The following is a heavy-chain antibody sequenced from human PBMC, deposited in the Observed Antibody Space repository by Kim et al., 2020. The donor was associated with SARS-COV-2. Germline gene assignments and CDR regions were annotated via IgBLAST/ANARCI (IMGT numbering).Heavy chain of an antibody. CDR1: GGSISSGSYY. D-gene: IGHD1-26*01. CDR3: ARDSGSYGWFDP. CDR2: IYTSGST. V-gene: IGHV4-61*02. Sequence: SETLSLTCTVSGGSISSGSYYWSWIRQPAGKGLEWIGRIYTSGSTNYNPSLKSRVTISVDTSKNQFSLKLSSVTAADTAVYYCARDSGSYGWFDPWGQGTLVTVSS. J-gene: IGHJ5*02.